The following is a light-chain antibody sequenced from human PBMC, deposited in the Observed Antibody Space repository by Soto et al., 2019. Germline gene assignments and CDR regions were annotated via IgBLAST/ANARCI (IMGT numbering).Light chain of an antibody. J-gene: IGKJ1*01. CDR1: QSVSNN. CDR2: GAS. V-gene: IGKV3-15*01. Sequence: EIVLTQSPGTLSLSPGERCTLSCRASQSVSNNLAWYQQKAGQAPRLLIYGASTRATGIPARFSGSGSGTEFTLTITSLQSEDFAVYYCQQYNNWWTFGQGTKVDIK. CDR3: QQYNNWWT.